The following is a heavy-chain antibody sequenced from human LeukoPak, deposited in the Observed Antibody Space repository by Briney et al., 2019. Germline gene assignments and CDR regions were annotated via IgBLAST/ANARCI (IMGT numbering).Heavy chain of an antibody. CDR2: IYYSGST. D-gene: IGHD2-2*01. Sequence: PSETLSLTCTVSGGSISSGDYYWSWIRQPPGKGLEWIGSIYYSGSTYYNPSLKSRVTISVDTSKNQFSLKLSSVTAADTAVYYCARLVVVPAATIDYWGQGTLVTVSS. CDR3: ARLVVVPAATIDY. V-gene: IGHV4-39*01. CDR1: GGSISSGDYY. J-gene: IGHJ4*02.